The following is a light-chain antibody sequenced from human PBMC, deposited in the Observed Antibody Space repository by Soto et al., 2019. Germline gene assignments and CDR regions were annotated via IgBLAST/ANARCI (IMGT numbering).Light chain of an antibody. Sequence: QSALTQPPSVSGAPGQRVTISCTGSSSNIGAGYDVHWYQQLPGTAPKLLIYGNSNRPSGVPDRFSGSKSGTSASLAITGLQAEDEADYYCQSYDSSPSGNVVFGGGTQLTVL. J-gene: IGLJ2*01. CDR2: GNS. CDR3: QSYDSSPSGNVV. V-gene: IGLV1-40*01. CDR1: SSNIGAGYD.